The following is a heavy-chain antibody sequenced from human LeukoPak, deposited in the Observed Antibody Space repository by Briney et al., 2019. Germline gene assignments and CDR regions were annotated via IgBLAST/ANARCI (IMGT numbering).Heavy chain of an antibody. CDR1: GGSISSYY. J-gene: IGHJ2*01. D-gene: IGHD3-10*01. Sequence: SETLSLTCTGSGGSISSYYWSWIRQPPGKGLGWIGYIYYSGSTNYNPSLKSRVTISVDTSKNQFSLKLSSVTAADTAVYYCARSTSFGWYFDLWGRGTLVTVSS. CDR3: ARSTSFGWYFDL. CDR2: IYYSGST. V-gene: IGHV4-59*08.